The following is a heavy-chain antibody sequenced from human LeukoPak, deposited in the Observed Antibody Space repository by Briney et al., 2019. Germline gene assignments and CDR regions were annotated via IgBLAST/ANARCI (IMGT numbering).Heavy chain of an antibody. D-gene: IGHD3-22*01. CDR2: IRSKANSYAT. CDR1: GFTFSGSA. V-gene: IGHV3-73*01. CDR3: TRPHDSSGYYPLDY. J-gene: IGHJ4*02. Sequence: GGSLRLSCAASGFTFSGSAMHWVRQASGKGLEWVGRIRSKANSYATAYAASVKGRFTISRDDSKNTAYLQMNSLKTEDTAVYYCTRPHDSSGYYPLDYWGQGTLVTVSS.